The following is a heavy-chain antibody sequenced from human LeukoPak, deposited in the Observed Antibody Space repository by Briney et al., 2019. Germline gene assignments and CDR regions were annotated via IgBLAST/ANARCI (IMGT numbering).Heavy chain of an antibody. J-gene: IGHJ4*02. CDR1: GFTFSSYE. V-gene: IGHV3-48*03. CDR2: ISSSGSTI. Sequence: PGGSLRLSCAASGFTFSSYEMNWVRQAPGKGLEWVSYISSSGSTIYYADSVKGRFTISRDNAKNSLYLQMNSLRAEDTAVYYCAREEVGATLCYWGQGTLVTVSS. D-gene: IGHD1-26*01. CDR3: AREEVGATLCY.